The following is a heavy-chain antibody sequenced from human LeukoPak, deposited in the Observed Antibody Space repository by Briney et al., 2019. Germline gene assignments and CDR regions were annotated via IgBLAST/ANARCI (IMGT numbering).Heavy chain of an antibody. V-gene: IGHV3-23*01. D-gene: IGHD3-3*01. CDR2: IRGSGDYT. J-gene: IGHJ4*02. Sequence: AGGSLRLSCAASGFTFSSYAMSWVRQAPGKGLEWVSAIRGSGDYTYYADSVQGRFTISRDNSKNTLYLQMNSLRADDTAVYYCAKDRDVWSVFIWGQGTLVTVSS. CDR1: GFTFSSYA. CDR3: AKDRDVWSVFI.